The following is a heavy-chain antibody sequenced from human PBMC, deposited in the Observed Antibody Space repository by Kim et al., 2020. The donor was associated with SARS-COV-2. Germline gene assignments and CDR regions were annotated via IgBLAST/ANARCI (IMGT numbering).Heavy chain of an antibody. CDR2: TYYRSKWYN. CDR1: GDSVSSNSAA. CDR3: ARDHPRIRGPRIAVAGTGVNDAFDI. Sequence: SQTLSLTCAISGDSVSSNSAAWNWIRQSPSRGLEWLGRTYYRSKWYNDYAVSVKSRITINPDTSKNQFSLQLNSVTPEDTAVYYCARDHPRIRGPRIAVAGTGVNDAFDIWGQGTMVTVSS. J-gene: IGHJ3*02. D-gene: IGHD6-19*01. V-gene: IGHV6-1*01.